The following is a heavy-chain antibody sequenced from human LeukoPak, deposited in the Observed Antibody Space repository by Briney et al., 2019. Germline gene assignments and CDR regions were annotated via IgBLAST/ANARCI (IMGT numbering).Heavy chain of an antibody. V-gene: IGHV1-18*01. J-gene: IGHJ6*03. CDR3: ARDQGRIDNWNALWGYYYYYMDV. Sequence: GASVKVSCKTSGYTFTNYGVTWVRQAPGQGLEWMGWISAYNGNTNYAQKLQGRVTMTTDTSTSTAYMELRSLRSDDTAVYYCARDQGRIDNWNALWGYYYYYMDVWGKGTTVTISS. CDR1: GYTFTNYG. D-gene: IGHD1-1*01. CDR2: ISAYNGNT.